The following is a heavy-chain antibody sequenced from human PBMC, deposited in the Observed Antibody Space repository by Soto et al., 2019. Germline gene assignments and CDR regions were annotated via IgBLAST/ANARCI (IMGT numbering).Heavy chain of an antibody. CDR1: GYTFTSYG. CDR3: ARDAQIGHGYSVYHTY. CDR2: ISAYNGNT. V-gene: IGHV1-18*01. J-gene: IGHJ4*02. D-gene: IGHD5-12*01. Sequence: ASLKVSCKASGYTFTSYGISWVRQAPGQGLEWMGWISAYNGNTNYAQKLQGRVTMTTDTSTSTAYMELRSLRSDDTAVYFCARDAQIGHGYSVYHTYWGQGTLVTVSS.